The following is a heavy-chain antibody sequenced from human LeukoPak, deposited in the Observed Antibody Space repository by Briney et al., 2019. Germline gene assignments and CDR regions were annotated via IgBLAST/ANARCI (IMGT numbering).Heavy chain of an antibody. J-gene: IGHJ4*02. D-gene: IGHD3-10*01. CDR2: ISSSSSYI. CDR1: GFTFSSYS. CDR3: ARVRPYTMAADFDY. Sequence: PGGSLRLSCAASGFTFSSYSMNWVRQAPGKGLEWVSSISSSSSYIYYADSVKGRFTISRDNAKNSLYLQMNSLRAEDTAVYYCARVRPYTMAADFDYWGQGTLVTVSS. V-gene: IGHV3-21*01.